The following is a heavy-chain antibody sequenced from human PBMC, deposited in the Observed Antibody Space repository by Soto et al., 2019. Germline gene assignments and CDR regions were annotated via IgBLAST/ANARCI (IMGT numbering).Heavy chain of an antibody. D-gene: IGHD6-19*01. CDR3: ARGAVFMAWYFDY. V-gene: IGHV3-33*01. CDR1: GFTFSSYG. CDR2: IWYDGSNK. J-gene: IGHJ4*02. Sequence: QVQLVESGGGVVQPGRSLRLSCAASGFTFSSYGMHWVRQAPGKGLEWVAVIWYDGSNKYYADSVKGRFTISRDNSKNTLYLQMNSLRAEDTAVYYCARGAVFMAWYFDYWGQGTLVTVSS.